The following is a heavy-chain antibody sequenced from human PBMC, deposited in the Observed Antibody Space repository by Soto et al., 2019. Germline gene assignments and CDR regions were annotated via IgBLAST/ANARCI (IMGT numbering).Heavy chain of an antibody. CDR3: ANRCSGGSCHQPGTLDD. Sequence: GGSLRLSCAASGLTLSSDSMNWVRQAPGKGLEWVSSISSSSSYIYYADSVKGRFTISRDNAKNSLYLQMNSLSAEDTAVYYCANRCSGGSCHQPGTLDDRGQGTLVTVSS. D-gene: IGHD2-15*01. J-gene: IGHJ4*02. V-gene: IGHV3-21*01. CDR2: ISSSSSYI. CDR1: GLTLSSDS.